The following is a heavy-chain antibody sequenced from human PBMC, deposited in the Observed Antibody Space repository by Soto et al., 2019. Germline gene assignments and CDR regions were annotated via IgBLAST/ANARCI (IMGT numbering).Heavy chain of an antibody. D-gene: IGHD2-15*01. J-gene: IGHJ6*02. Sequence: GASVKVSCKASGYTFTSYAMHWVRQAPGQRLEWMGWINAGNGNTKYSQKFQGRVTITRDTSASTAYMELSSLRSEDTAVYYCARNVVPYCSGGSCYFYYYYGMDVWGQGTTVTVSS. V-gene: IGHV1-3*01. CDR3: ARNVVPYCSGGSCYFYYYYGMDV. CDR1: GYTFTSYA. CDR2: INAGNGNT.